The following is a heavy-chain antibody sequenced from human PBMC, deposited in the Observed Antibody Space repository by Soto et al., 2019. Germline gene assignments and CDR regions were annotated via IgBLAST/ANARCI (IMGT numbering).Heavy chain of an antibody. J-gene: IGHJ3*02. CDR2: ISSSSSYI. Sequence: PGGSLRLSCAASGFTFSSDSMNWVRQAPGKGLEWVSSISSSSSYIYYADSVKGRFTISRDNAKNSLYLQMNSLRAEDTAVYYCAREPGNWATIAFDIWGQGTMVTVSS. V-gene: IGHV3-21*01. CDR1: GFTFSSDS. D-gene: IGHD5-12*01. CDR3: AREPGNWATIAFDI.